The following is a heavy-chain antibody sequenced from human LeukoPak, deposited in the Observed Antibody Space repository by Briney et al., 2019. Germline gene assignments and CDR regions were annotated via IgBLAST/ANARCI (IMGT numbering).Heavy chain of an antibody. CDR1: GGSISTYY. V-gene: IGHV4-4*07. Sequence: SETLSLTCTVPGGSISTYYWSWVRQPAGKGLEWIGRIFTSGITNYNPSLKSRVTVSVDTSKNQFSLKLNSVTAADTAVYYCAKDGYSSSVDVWGKGTTVTVSS. D-gene: IGHD6-13*01. CDR3: AKDGYSSSVDV. CDR2: IFTSGIT. J-gene: IGHJ6*04.